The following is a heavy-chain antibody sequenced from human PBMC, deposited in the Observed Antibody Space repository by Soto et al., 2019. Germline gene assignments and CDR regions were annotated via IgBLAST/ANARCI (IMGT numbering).Heavy chain of an antibody. CDR3: TRGGYYDILTGSFPLPFDI. D-gene: IGHD3-9*01. CDR1: GFTFGDYA. V-gene: IGHV3-49*03. Sequence: PGGSLRLSCTASGFTFGDYAMSWFRQAPGKGLEWVGFIRSKAYGGTTEYAASVKGRFTISRDDSKSIAYLQMNSLKTEDTAVYYCTRGGYYDILTGSFPLPFDIWGQGTMVTVSS. CDR2: IRSKAYGGTT. J-gene: IGHJ3*02.